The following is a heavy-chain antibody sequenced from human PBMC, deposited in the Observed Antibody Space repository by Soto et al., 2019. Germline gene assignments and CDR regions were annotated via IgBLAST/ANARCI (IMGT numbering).Heavy chain of an antibody. CDR2: IWYDGSNK. Sequence: GGSLRLSCAASGFTFSSYGMHWVRQAPGKGLEWVAVIWYDGSNKYYADSVKGRFTISRDNSKNTLYLQMNSLRAEDTAVYYCARGKSGLDYNYLYYYYYMDGWGKGNTVTVSS. D-gene: IGHD4-4*01. CDR1: GFTFSSYG. CDR3: ARGKSGLDYNYLYYYYYMDG. J-gene: IGHJ6*03. V-gene: IGHV3-33*01.